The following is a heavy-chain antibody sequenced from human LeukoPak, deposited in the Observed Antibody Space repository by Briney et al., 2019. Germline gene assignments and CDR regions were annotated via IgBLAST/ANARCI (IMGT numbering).Heavy chain of an antibody. Sequence: GGSLRLSCAASGFTFSSYSMNWVRQAPGKGLEWVSSISSSSSYIYYADSVKGRFTISRDNAKKSLYLQMNSLRAEDTAVYYCARVGYSSSWYVKFDYWGQGTLVTVSS. CDR1: GFTFSSYS. V-gene: IGHV3-21*01. D-gene: IGHD6-13*01. J-gene: IGHJ4*02. CDR2: ISSSSSYI. CDR3: ARVGYSSSWYVKFDY.